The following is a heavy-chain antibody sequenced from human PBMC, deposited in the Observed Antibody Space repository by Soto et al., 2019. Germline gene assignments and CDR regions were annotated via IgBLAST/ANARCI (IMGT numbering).Heavy chain of an antibody. J-gene: IGHJ3*02. Sequence: SETLSLTCTVSGGSICSYYWSWIRQPPGKGLEWIGYIYYTASTTSYNPSLESRVTISVDTSNNHFSLKLSSVTAADTAVYYCARDLKAGDAFDISGQGTMVTVSS. D-gene: IGHD6-13*01. V-gene: IGHV4-59*01. CDR2: IYYTASTT. CDR1: GGSICSYY. CDR3: ARDLKAGDAFDI.